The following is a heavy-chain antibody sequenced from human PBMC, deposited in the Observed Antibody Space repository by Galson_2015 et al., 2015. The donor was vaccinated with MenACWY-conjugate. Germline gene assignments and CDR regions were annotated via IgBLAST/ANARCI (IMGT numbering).Heavy chain of an antibody. CDR1: GGTFNTYT. Sequence: SAKVSCKASGGTFNTYTISWVRQAPGQGPEWMGGILHFSGTANYAQRFRGRVTITADDSTSTAYMELSNLRSEDTAVYFCARGCDTVEMYNWLDPWGQGTLVTVSS. V-gene: IGHV1-69*13. CDR2: ILHFSGTA. J-gene: IGHJ5*02. D-gene: IGHD5-18*01. CDR3: ARGCDTVEMYNWLDP.